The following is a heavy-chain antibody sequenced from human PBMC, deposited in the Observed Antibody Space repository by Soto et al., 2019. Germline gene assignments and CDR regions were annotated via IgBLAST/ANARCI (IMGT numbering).Heavy chain of an antibody. V-gene: IGHV3-33*01. CDR2: IWYDGSKK. J-gene: IGHJ4*02. Sequence: QVQLVESGGGVVQPGRSLRLSCAASGFTFRSYGMHWVRQAPGKGLEWVAGIWYDGSKKFYADSVKGRFTISRDNSKNPLYLQMNSLRGEDMAVYYCARDSSGWFVFDYWGQGTLVTVSS. CDR1: GFTFRSYG. CDR3: ARDSSGWFVFDY. D-gene: IGHD6-19*01.